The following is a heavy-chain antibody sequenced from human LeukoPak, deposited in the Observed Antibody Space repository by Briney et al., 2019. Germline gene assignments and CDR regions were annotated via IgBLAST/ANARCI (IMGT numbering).Heavy chain of an antibody. D-gene: IGHD2-2*01. V-gene: IGHV3-53*01. CDR2: IYSGGST. CDR1: GFTVSSNY. CDR3: ARDSYAGRGWLDP. J-gene: IGHJ5*02. Sequence: GGSLRLSCAASGFTVSSNYMSWVRQAPGKGLEWVSVIYSGGSTYYADSVKGRFTRSRDNSKNTLYLQMNSLRVEDTAVYYCARDSYAGRGWLDPWGQGTRVTVSS.